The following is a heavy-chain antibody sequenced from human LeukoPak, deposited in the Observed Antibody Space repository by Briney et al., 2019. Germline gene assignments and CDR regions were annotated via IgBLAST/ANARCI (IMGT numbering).Heavy chain of an antibody. CDR2: IYYSGST. CDR1: GDSISISSSY. V-gene: IGHV4-39*01. J-gene: IGHJ4*02. Sequence: SETLSLTCTVSGDSISISSSYWGWIRQPPGKGLEWIGNIYYSGSTYYNPSLKSRVTISIDTSKNQFSLKLRSVTAADTAVYYCARLPRYYGSGSYIKYTLALDYWGQGTLVTVSS. D-gene: IGHD3-10*01. CDR3: ARLPRYYGSGSYIKYTLALDY.